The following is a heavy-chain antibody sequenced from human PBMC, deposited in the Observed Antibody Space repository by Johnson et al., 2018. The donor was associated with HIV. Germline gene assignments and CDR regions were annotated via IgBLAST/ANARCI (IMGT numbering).Heavy chain of an antibody. J-gene: IGHJ3*02. CDR2: ITWNSGTI. CDR3: TKETSYYDSSNSLRTDAFDI. D-gene: IGHD3-22*01. CDR1: GFTFDDYA. V-gene: IGHV3-9*01. Sequence: VQLVESGGGLVQPGRSLRLSCAASGFTFDDYAMHWVRQAPGKGLEWVSGITWNSGTIGFADSVKGRFTISRDNAKNSLYLQMNSLRPEDTAFYYCTKETSYYDSSNSLRTDAFDIWGQGTMVTVSS.